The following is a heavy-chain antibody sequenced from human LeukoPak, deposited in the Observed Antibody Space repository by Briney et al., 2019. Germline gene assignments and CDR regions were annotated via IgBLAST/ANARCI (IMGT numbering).Heavy chain of an antibody. J-gene: IGHJ5*02. Sequence: PGGSLRLSCAASGFTFSSYATSWVRQAPGKGLEGVAAISGSGGSTYYADSVKGRFTISRDNAKNTLYLQMNSLRAEDTAVYYCATMLATNEGSWFDPWGQRTLVTVSS. CDR2: ISGSGGST. CDR1: GFTFSSYA. V-gene: IGHV3-23*01. D-gene: IGHD5-12*01. CDR3: ATMLATNEGSWFDP.